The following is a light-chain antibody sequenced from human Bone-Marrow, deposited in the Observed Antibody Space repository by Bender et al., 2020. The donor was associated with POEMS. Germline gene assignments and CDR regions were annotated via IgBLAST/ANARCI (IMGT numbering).Light chain of an antibody. J-gene: IGLJ1*01. CDR3: CSFAGSSTLYV. CDR2: EVS. CDR1: SSDVGAYNL. V-gene: IGLV2-23*02. Sequence: QSALTQPASVSGSPGQSITISCTGASSDVGAYNLVSWYQQHPGTAPKLIIYEVSNRPSGVPDRFSGSKSGSTASLTISGLQAEDEADYYCCSFAGSSTLYVFGTGTKVTVL.